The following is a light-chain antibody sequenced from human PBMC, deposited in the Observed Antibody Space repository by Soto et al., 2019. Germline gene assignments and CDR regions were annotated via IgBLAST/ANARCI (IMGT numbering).Light chain of an antibody. Sequence: QSALTQPASVSGSPGQSVTISCTGTSSDGGGYNYVSWYQQHPGKAPKLMIYEGSNRPSGGANRFSGSKSGNTASLTLSGPQAEDEADDYCSSYTCSSIDYVFGTGTKLTVL. J-gene: IGLJ1*01. CDR1: SSDGGGYNY. CDR2: EGS. CDR3: SSYTCSSIDYV. V-gene: IGLV2-14*01.